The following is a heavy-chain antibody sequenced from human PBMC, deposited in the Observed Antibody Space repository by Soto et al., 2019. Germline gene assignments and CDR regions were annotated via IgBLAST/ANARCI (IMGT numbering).Heavy chain of an antibody. D-gene: IGHD3-9*01. CDR1: GFTFSSYG. J-gene: IGHJ5*02. CDR2: IWYDGSNK. CDR3: ARASVDIRKKYNWFDP. Sequence: GGSLRLSCAASGFTFSSYGMHWVRQAPGKGLEWVAVIWYDGSNKYYADSVKGRFTISRDNSKNTLYLQMNSLRAEDTAVYYCARASVDIRKKYNWFDPWGQGTLVTVSS. V-gene: IGHV3-33*01.